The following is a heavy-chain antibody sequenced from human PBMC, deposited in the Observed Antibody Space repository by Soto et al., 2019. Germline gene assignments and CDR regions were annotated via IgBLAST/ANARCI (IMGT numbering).Heavy chain of an antibody. J-gene: IGHJ4*02. CDR1: GCTFSSYA. V-gene: IGHV1-69*13. D-gene: IGHD3-22*01. Sequence: SVKVSCKASGCTFSSYAISCVRQAPGQVLEWMGGIIPIFGTANYAQKFQGRVTITADESTSTAYMELSSLRSEDTAVYYCARDYDSSGYYFDYWGQGTLVTVSS. CDR2: IIPIFGTA. CDR3: ARDYDSSGYYFDY.